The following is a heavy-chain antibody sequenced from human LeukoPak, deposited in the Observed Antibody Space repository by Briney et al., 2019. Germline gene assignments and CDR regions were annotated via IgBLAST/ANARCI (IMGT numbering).Heavy chain of an antibody. Sequence: ASENLSLTCSVSGGSFGKYHWTWIRQPPGKRLEWVGYVYYTGNLNYNPSLERRVSLSIDTSKNQFSLSLSSVTAADTAVYYCARGSAPGTGPPSLDSWGQGTLVTVSS. CDR1: GGSFGKYH. J-gene: IGHJ4*02. CDR3: ARGSAPGTGPPSLDS. CDR2: VYYTGNL. V-gene: IGHV4-59*01. D-gene: IGHD6-13*01.